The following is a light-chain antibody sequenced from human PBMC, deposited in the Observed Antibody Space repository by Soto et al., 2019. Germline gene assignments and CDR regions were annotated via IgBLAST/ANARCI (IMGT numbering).Light chain of an antibody. V-gene: IGLV2-14*01. Sequence: QSVVTQPASVSGSPGQSITISCTGDSSDINSYNNDAWYQQHPGKAPKLIIYEVSNRPLGVSNRFSGSKSGNTASLTISGLQAEDEADYYCTSYTHGSTNLIFGGGTKLTVL. CDR1: SSDINSYNN. CDR2: EVS. J-gene: IGLJ2*01. CDR3: TSYTHGSTNLI.